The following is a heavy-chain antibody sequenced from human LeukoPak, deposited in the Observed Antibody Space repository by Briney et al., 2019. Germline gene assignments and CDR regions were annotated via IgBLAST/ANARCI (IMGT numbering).Heavy chain of an antibody. V-gene: IGHV1-3*01. Sequence: GASVKVSCKASGYTFTSYAMHWVRQAPGQRLEWMGWINAGNGNTKYSQKFQGRVTITRDTSASTAYMELSSLRSEDTAVYYCARGLEGFRIFCWLIKPFGFRGQGTLVTVSS. CDR3: ARGLEGFRIFCWLIKPFGF. CDR2: INAGNGNT. D-gene: IGHD3-9*01. J-gene: IGHJ4*02. CDR1: GYTFTSYA.